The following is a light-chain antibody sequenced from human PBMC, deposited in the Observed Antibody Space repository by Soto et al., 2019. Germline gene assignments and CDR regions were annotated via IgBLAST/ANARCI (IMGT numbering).Light chain of an antibody. Sequence: QSVLTQPPSASGSPGQSVTISCTGTSSDVGDYDYVSWYQHHPGKAPRLMIYEVTKRPSGVPHRFSGSKSGNTASLTVSGLQAEDEADYYCSSYAGSNNLVFGGGTKLTVL. CDR1: SSDVGDYDY. J-gene: IGLJ2*01. CDR3: SSYAGSNNLV. CDR2: EVT. V-gene: IGLV2-8*01.